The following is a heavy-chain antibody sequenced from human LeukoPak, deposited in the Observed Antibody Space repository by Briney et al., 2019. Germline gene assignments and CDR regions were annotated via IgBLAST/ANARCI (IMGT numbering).Heavy chain of an antibody. D-gene: IGHD6-19*01. V-gene: IGHV3-NL1*01. Sequence: PGGSLTLSCVASGFTFNSYAMYWVRQAPGKGLEWVAGVFGSGGSAHYTDSVKGRFTISRDNSKNTLYLQMNSLRAEDTAVYYCAKKKAVAGNFDYWGQGTLVTVSS. CDR1: GFTFNSYA. CDR2: VFGSGGSA. CDR3: AKKKAVAGNFDY. J-gene: IGHJ4*02.